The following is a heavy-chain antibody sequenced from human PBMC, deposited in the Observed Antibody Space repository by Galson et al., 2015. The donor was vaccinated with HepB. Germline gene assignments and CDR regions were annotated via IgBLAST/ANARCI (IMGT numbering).Heavy chain of an antibody. V-gene: IGHV1-46*01. CDR1: GYTFTSYY. J-gene: IGHJ6*02. CDR2: INPSGGST. CDR3: AREYSNRKLYYYYYGMDV. Sequence: SVKVSCKASGYTFTSYYMHWVRRAPGQGLEWMGIINPSGGSTSYAQKFQGRVTMTRDTSTSTVYMELSSLRSEDTAVYYCAREYSNRKLYYYYYGMDVWGQGTTVTVSS. D-gene: IGHD4-11*01.